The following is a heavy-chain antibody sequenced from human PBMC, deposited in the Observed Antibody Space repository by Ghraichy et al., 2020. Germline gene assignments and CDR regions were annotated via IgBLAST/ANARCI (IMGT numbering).Heavy chain of an antibody. Sequence: ASVKVSCKASGYTFTSYDINWVRQATGQGLEWMGWMNPNSGNTGYAQKFQGRVTMTRNTSISTAYMELSSLRSEDTAVYYCARGLRWQLALPYWGQGTLVTVSS. J-gene: IGHJ4*02. D-gene: IGHD6-6*01. CDR1: GYTFTSYD. CDR3: ARGLRWQLALPY. V-gene: IGHV1-8*02. CDR2: MNPNSGNT.